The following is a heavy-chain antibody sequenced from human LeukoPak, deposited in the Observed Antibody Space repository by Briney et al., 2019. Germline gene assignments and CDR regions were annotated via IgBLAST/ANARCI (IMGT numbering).Heavy chain of an antibody. CDR2: ISSSSSPI. V-gene: IGHV3-48*01. J-gene: IGHJ3*01. Sequence: GGSLRLSCAASGFTFRGYSMNWVRQAPGKGLEWVSYISSSSSPIYYADSVKGRFTISRDNAKNSLYLQMNSLRAEDTAVYYCARGLHYYDSSGYYYPDAFDVWGQGTMVTVSS. CDR1: GFTFRGYS. D-gene: IGHD3-22*01. CDR3: ARGLHYYDSSGYYYPDAFDV.